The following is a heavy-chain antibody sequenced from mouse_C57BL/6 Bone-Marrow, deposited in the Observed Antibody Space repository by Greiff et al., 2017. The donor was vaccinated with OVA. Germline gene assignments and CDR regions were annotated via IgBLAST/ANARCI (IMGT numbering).Heavy chain of an antibody. CDR3: ARHGDDYEAGSYDAMDY. CDR2: ISSGGSYT. J-gene: IGHJ4*01. Sequence: EVQGVESGGDLVKPGGSLKLSCAASGFTFSSYGMSWVRQTPDKRLEWVATISSGGSYTYYPDSVKGRFTISRDNAKNTQYLQMSSLKSEDTAMYYCARHGDDYEAGSYDAMDYWGQGTSVTVSS. V-gene: IGHV5-6*01. D-gene: IGHD2-4*01. CDR1: GFTFSSYG.